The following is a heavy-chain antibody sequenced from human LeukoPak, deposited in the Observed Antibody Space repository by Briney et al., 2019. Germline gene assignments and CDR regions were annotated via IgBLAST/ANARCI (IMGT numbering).Heavy chain of an antibody. CDR1: GFTFSSYA. J-gene: IGHJ4*02. CDR3: AKSDYGDYFDF. V-gene: IGHV3-23*01. Sequence: GGSLRLSCAASGFTFSSYAMSWVRQAPGKGLEWVSAISGSGGSTYYADSVKGRFTISRDNSKNTLFLQINSLRAEDTAVYYCAKSDYGDYFDFWGQGTLVTVSS. D-gene: IGHD4-17*01. CDR2: ISGSGGST.